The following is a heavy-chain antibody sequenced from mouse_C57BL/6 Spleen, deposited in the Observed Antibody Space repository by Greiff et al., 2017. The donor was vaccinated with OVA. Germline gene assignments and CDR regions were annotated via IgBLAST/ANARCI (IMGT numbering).Heavy chain of an antibody. CDR1: GFTFSDYG. CDR2: ISSGSSTN. Sequence: EVKLMESGGGLVKPGGSLKLSCAASGFTFSDYGMHWVRQAPEKGLEWVAYISSGSSTNYYADTVKGGFTISRDNAKHTLFLQMTSLRSEDTAMYYCARRQSMVTTGSYWYCDVWGTGTTVTVSS. CDR3: ARRQSMVTTGSYWYCDV. D-gene: IGHD2-2*01. V-gene: IGHV5-17*01. J-gene: IGHJ1*03.